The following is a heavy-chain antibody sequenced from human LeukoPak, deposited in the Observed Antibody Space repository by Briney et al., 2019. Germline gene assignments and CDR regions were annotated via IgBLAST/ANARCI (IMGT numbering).Heavy chain of an antibody. Sequence: SQTLSLTCAISGDSVSSNSAAWNWIRQSPSRGLEWLGRTYYRSKWYNDYAVSVKSRITINPDTSKNQFSLQLNSVTPEDTAVYYCAREFGYSSSSGGWYYGMDVWGQGTTVTVSS. J-gene: IGHJ6*02. CDR2: TYYRSKWYN. CDR1: GDSVSSNSAA. V-gene: IGHV6-1*01. D-gene: IGHD6-13*01. CDR3: AREFGYSSSSGGWYYGMDV.